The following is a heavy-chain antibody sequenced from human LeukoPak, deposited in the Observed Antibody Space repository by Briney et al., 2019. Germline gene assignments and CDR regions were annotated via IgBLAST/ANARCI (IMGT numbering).Heavy chain of an antibody. D-gene: IGHD4-23*01. CDR1: GGSFSGYY. J-gene: IGHJ3*02. CDR3: ATHPTVITRFDI. CDR2: INHSGST. Sequence: PSETLSLTCAVYGGSFSGYYWSWIRQPPGKGLEWIGEINHSGSTNYNPSLKSRVTISVDTSKNQFSLTLSSVTAADTAVYYCATHPTVITRFDIWGQGTMVTVSS. V-gene: IGHV4-34*01.